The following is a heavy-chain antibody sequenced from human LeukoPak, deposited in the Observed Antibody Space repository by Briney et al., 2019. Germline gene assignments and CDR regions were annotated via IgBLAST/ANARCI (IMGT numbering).Heavy chain of an antibody. D-gene: IGHD3-16*02. J-gene: IGHJ4*02. CDR3: AREIFVSGSYPDF. V-gene: IGHV3-33*01. CDR1: GFAFNTYA. CDR2: IWHDGSHK. Sequence: GRSLRLSCAASGFAFNTYAMHWVRQAPGQGLEWVAHIWHDGSHKFYSNSVRGQFTISRDNSKNTVSLQMNNLRPEDTAVYYCAREIFVSGSYPDFWGQGTLVTVTS.